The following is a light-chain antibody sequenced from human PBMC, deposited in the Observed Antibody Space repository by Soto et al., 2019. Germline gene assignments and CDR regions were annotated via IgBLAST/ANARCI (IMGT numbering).Light chain of an antibody. CDR3: QQYNTYSEK. V-gene: IGKV1-5*01. J-gene: IGKJ1*01. CDR2: DAS. CDR1: QSMSTW. Sequence: IQLTHSPSTLSASVGDRVTITCRASQSMSTWLAWYQQKPGKAPKLLIYDASNLKSGVPSRFSGSGSVTEFTLTINSLQPDDFATYYCQQYNTYSEKFGQGTKVDIK.